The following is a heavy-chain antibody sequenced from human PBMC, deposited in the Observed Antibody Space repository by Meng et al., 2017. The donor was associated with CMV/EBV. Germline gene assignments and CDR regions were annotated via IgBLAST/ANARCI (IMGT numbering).Heavy chain of an antibody. CDR3: ARGRVMYYDFWSGYHPLDY. D-gene: IGHD3-3*01. CDR1: GYTFTSYD. Sequence: ASVKVSCKASGYTFTSYDINWVRQATGQGLEWMGWMNPNGGNTGYAQKFQGRVTMTRNTSIGTAYMELSSLRSEDTAVYYCARGRVMYYDFWSGYHPLDYWGQGTLVTVSS. V-gene: IGHV1-8*01. J-gene: IGHJ4*02. CDR2: MNPNGGNT.